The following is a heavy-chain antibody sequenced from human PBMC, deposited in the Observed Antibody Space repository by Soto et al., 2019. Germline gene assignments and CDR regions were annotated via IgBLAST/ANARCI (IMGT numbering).Heavy chain of an antibody. J-gene: IGHJ6*02. CDR3: ASFQLGSCSSTRCGYYYYGMDV. CDR1: GGSVSSGSYY. V-gene: IGHV4-61*01. Sequence: KTSETLSLTCTVSGGSVSSGSYYWSRIRQPPGKGLEWIGYIYYSGSTNYNPSLKSRVTISVDTSKNQFSLKLSSVTAADTAVYYCASFQLGSCSSTRCGYYYYGMDVWGQGTTVTVSS. CDR2: IYYSGST. D-gene: IGHD2-2*03.